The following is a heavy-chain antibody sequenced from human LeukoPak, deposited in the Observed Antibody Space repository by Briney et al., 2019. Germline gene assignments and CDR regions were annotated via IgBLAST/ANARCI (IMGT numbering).Heavy chain of an antibody. CDR1: GFTFSSYA. CDR2: ISYDGSNK. V-gene: IGHV3-30*04. D-gene: IGHD6-6*01. Sequence: GGSLRLSCAASGFTFSSYAMHWVRQAPGKGLEWVAVISYDGSNKYYADSVKGRFTISRDNSKNTLYLQMNSLRAEDTAVYYCARAIAAREAFDIWGQGTMVTVSS. CDR3: ARAIAAREAFDI. J-gene: IGHJ3*02.